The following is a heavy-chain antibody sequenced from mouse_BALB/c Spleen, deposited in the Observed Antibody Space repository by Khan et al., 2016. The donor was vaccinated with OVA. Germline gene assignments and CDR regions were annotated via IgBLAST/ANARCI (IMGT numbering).Heavy chain of an antibody. J-gene: IGHJ2*01. CDR1: GYTFTSYT. CDR3: ARKSTRASY. Sequence: QVQLKESGAELVKPGASVKMSCKASGYTFTSYTMHWVKQRPGQGLEWIGYINPSSGYTKYNQKFKDKATLTADKSSSTAYMQLSSLTSEDSAVYYLARKSTRASYWGQGTTLTVSS. V-gene: IGHV1-4*01. D-gene: IGHD3-1*01. CDR2: INPSSGYT.